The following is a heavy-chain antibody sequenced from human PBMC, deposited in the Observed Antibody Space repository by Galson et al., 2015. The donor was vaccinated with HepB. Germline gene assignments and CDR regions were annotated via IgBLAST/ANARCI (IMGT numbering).Heavy chain of an antibody. CDR1: GFTFSSYS. J-gene: IGHJ4*02. V-gene: IGHV3-48*02. D-gene: IGHD2-15*01. CDR3: ARGSCSGGSCYSAFDY. CDR2: ISSGSSAI. Sequence: SLRLSCAASGFTFSSYSMNWVRQAPGKGLEWVSYISSGSSAIHYADSVKGRFTISRDNGKNSLYLQMNSLRDEDTAVYYCARGSCSGGSCYSAFDYWGQGTLVTVSS.